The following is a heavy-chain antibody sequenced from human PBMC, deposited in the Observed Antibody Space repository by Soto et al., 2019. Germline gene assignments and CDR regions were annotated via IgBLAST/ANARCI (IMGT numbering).Heavy chain of an antibody. CDR1: GYTFTGYY. D-gene: IGHD3-22*01. V-gene: IGHV1-2*02. CDR2: INPNSGGT. J-gene: IGHJ4*02. Sequence: GXSVEVSFKASGYTFTGYYMHWVRQAPGQGLEWMGWINPNSGGTNYAQKFQGRVTMTRDTSISTAYMELSRLRSDDTAVYYCARDPPDYYDSSGYRDDYWGQGTLVTVSS. CDR3: ARDPPDYYDSSGYRDDY.